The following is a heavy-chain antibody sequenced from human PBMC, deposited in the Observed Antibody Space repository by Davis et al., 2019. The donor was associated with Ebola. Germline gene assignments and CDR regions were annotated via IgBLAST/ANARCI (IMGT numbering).Heavy chain of an antibody. CDR3: SIGGTTGGFDY. J-gene: IGHJ4*02. CDR2: FDPKYGES. CDR1: EFTLTELS. Sequence: ASVKVSCKVSEFTLTELSIHWVRQAPGKGLEWMGNFDPKYGESIDERKFQGRLILTEDTSTGTTYMELSSLRYDDTAVYFCSIGGTTGGFDYWGPGTLVTVSS. D-gene: IGHD1-14*01. V-gene: IGHV1-24*01.